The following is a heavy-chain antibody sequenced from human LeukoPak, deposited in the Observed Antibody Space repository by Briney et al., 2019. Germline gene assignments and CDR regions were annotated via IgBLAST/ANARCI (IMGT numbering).Heavy chain of an antibody. CDR2: IWYDGSNK. V-gene: IGHV3-33*06. CDR3: AKDRQAVGAAFDI. J-gene: IGHJ3*02. CDR1: GFTFRSYG. Sequence: PGRSLRLSCAASGFTFRSYGMHWVRQCPGKGLEWVAVIWYDGSNKYYADSVKGRFTISRDNSKNTLYLQMNSLRADDTAVYYCAKDRQAVGAAFDIWGQGTMATVSS. D-gene: IGHD6-19*01.